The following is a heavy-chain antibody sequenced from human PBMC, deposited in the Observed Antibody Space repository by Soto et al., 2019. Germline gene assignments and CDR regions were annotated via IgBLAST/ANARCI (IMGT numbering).Heavy chain of an antibody. Sequence: GGSLRLSCAASRFTFSNYAMSWVRKAPGKGLEWVSGISSTGGSTYYADSVKGRFTISRDNSKNTLDLQMSSLRAEDTAIYYCARAHDYDFWSGFLFYGMDVWGRGTTVTVSS. D-gene: IGHD3-3*01. CDR3: ARAHDYDFWSGFLFYGMDV. V-gene: IGHV3-23*01. CDR2: ISSTGGST. J-gene: IGHJ6*02. CDR1: RFTFSNYA.